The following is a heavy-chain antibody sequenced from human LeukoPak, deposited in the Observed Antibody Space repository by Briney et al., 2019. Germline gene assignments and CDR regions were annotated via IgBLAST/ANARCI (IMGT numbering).Heavy chain of an antibody. Sequence: GGSLRLSCAASGFTFSTYGMHWVRQAPGKGLEWVAFIGHDATKIYYADSVQGRFTISRDNSKNTLYLEMNSLSGEDTALYYCAKDHVTWGNRYFDHRGQGTLGTVSS. CDR3: AKDHVTWGNRYFDH. CDR2: IGHDATKI. CDR1: GFTFSTYG. V-gene: IGHV3-30*02. J-gene: IGHJ4*02. D-gene: IGHD3-16*01.